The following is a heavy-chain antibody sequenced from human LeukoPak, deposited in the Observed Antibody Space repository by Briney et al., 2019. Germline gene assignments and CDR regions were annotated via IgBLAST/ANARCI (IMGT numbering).Heavy chain of an antibody. CDR3: ARYTAMVNDAFDI. CDR1: GGSISSSSYY. D-gene: IGHD5-18*01. CDR2: IYYSGST. Sequence: PSETLSLTCTVSGGSISSSSYYWGWLRQPPGKGLEWIGSIYYSGSTYYNPSLKSRVTISVDTSKNQFSLKLSSVTAADTAVYYCARYTAMVNDAFDIWGQGTMVTVSS. J-gene: IGHJ3*02. V-gene: IGHV4-39*01.